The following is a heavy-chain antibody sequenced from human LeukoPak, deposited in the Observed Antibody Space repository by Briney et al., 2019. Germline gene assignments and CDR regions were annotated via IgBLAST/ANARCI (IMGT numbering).Heavy chain of an antibody. CDR2: INPNSGGT. D-gene: IGHD5-12*01. CDR1: AYTFTGYY. J-gene: IGHJ4*02. V-gene: IGHV1-2*06. Sequence: ASVKVSCKASAYTFTGYYMHWVRQAPGQGLERVGRINPNSGGTNYAQKFQGRVTMTRDTSISTAYMELSRLTSDDTAVYYCARHSGYDEAHWGQGTLVTVSS. CDR3: ARHSGYDEAH.